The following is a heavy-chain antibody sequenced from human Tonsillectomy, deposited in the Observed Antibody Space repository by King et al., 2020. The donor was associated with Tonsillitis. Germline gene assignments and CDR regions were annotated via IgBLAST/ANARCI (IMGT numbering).Heavy chain of an antibody. CDR2: INHSGST. D-gene: IGHD5-24*01. CDR3: AREKGMAKLRGFDY. CDR1: GGSFSGYY. J-gene: IGHJ4*02. Sequence: VQLQQWGAGLLKPSETLSLTCAVYGGSFSGYYWIWIRHSPGKGLEWIGEINHSGSTNYNPSLKSRVTISVDTSKNQFSLKLSSVTAADTAVYYCAREKGMAKLRGFDYWGQGTLVTVSS. V-gene: IGHV4-34*01.